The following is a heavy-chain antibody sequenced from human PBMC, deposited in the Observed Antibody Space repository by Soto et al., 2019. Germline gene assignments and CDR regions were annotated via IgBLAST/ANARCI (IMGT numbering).Heavy chain of an antibody. Sequence: QVQLVQSGAEVKKPGASVKVSCKASGDTFTNYDIKWVRQATGQGLEWMGWMNPNSGNTGYAQKFQGRVTMTWNTSIRTADMELSSLRSDDTAVYYCARGQNGMDVWGQGTTVTVSS. CDR3: ARGQNGMDV. V-gene: IGHV1-8*01. CDR2: MNPNSGNT. J-gene: IGHJ6*02. CDR1: GDTFTNYD.